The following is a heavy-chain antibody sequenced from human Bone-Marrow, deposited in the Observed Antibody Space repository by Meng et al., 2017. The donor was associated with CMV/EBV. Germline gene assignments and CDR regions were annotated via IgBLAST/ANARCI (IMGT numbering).Heavy chain of an antibody. J-gene: IGHJ6*02. Sequence: GGSLRLSCAASGFTFSSYAMHWVRQAPGKGLEWVSSISSSSSYIYYADSVKGRFTISRDNAKNSLYLQMNSLRAEDTAVYYCARDLKDIVVVPAAIIPPSDYYYGMDVWGQGTTVTVSS. CDR1: GFTFSSYA. V-gene: IGHV3-21*01. CDR3: ARDLKDIVVVPAAIIPPSDYYYGMDV. D-gene: IGHD2-2*02. CDR2: ISSSSSYI.